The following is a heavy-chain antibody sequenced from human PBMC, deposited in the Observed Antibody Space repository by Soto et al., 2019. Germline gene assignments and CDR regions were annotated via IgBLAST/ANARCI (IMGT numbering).Heavy chain of an antibody. CDR3: ARDAPGITRYFDL. D-gene: IGHD3-10*01. Sequence: QVQLVESGGGVVQPGRSLRLSCAASGFTFSSYGMHWVRQAPGKGLEWVAVIWYDGSNKYYADSVKGRFTISRDNSKNTLYRQMNSLRAEDTAVYYCARDAPGITRYFDLRGRGTLVTVSS. CDR2: IWYDGSNK. J-gene: IGHJ2*01. V-gene: IGHV3-33*01. CDR1: GFTFSSYG.